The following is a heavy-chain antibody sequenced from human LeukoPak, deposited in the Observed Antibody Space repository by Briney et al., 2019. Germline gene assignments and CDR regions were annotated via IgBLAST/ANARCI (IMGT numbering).Heavy chain of an antibody. CDR3: ARGYYYMDV. J-gene: IGHJ6*03. CDR1: SDSFINYF. V-gene: IGHV4-34*01. Sequence: SETLSLTCAVQSDSFINYFWTWIRQPPGKGLEWVGHINHRGSTNFNPSLKSRVTLSVDTSKHQFSLKLKSVTAADTAMYYCARGYYYMDVWDKGATVTVSS. CDR2: INHRGST.